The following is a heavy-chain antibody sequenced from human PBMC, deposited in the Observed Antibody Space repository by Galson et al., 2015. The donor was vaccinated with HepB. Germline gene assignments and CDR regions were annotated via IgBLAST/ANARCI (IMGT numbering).Heavy chain of an antibody. J-gene: IGHJ4*02. D-gene: IGHD3-3*01. Sequence: SLRLSCAGSGFTFRSYGMHWVRQAPGKGLEWVAVISSDGSKKYYADSVKGRFTISSDYSKNTLYLQMNSLRTEDTAVYYCAKEGLRFLSSFDFWGQGTVVTVSS. CDR3: AKEGLRFLSSFDF. V-gene: IGHV3-30*18. CDR2: ISSDGSKK. CDR1: GFTFRSYG.